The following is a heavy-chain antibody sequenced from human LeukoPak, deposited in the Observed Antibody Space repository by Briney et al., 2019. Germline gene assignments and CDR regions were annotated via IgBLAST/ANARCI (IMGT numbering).Heavy chain of an antibody. D-gene: IGHD5-18*01. V-gene: IGHV4-59*01. Sequence: PSETLSLTCTVSGGSISSYYWSWIRQPPGKGLEWIGYIYYSGSTNYNPSLKSRVTISVDTSKNQFSLKLSSVTAADTAVYYCARGGRSLLQLWSRASYGTDVWGQGTTVTVSS. J-gene: IGHJ6*02. CDR2: IYYSGST. CDR3: ARGGRSLLQLWSRASYGTDV. CDR1: GGSISSYY.